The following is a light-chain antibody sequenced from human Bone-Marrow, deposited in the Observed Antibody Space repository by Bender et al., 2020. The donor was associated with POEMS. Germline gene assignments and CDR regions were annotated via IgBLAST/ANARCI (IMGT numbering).Light chain of an antibody. CDR2: SDN. Sequence: QSVLTQPPSASGTPGQRVTISCSGSSSNIGSNTVNWYQQLPGTAPKLLIYSDNQRPSGVPDRFYAFKSGASASLAISGLQSEDEADYYCAGWDDSLNGFYVFGTGTKVTVL. J-gene: IGLJ1*01. V-gene: IGLV1-44*01. CDR1: SSNIGSNT. CDR3: AGWDDSLNGFYV.